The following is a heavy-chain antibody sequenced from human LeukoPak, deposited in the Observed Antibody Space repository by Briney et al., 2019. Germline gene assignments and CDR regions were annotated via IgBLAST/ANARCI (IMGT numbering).Heavy chain of an antibody. CDR3: ARDSLKHIVVVPAAISGYMDV. J-gene: IGHJ6*03. V-gene: IGHV1-2*02. D-gene: IGHD2-2*01. Sequence: ASVKVSCKTSGYTFTDYYIHWVRQAPGQGLEWMGWINPDSGYTNYAQKFQGRVTMTGDTSINTAYMELSRLRSDDTAVYYCARDSLKHIVVVPAAISGYMDVWGKGTTVTVSS. CDR1: GYTFTDYY. CDR2: INPDSGYT.